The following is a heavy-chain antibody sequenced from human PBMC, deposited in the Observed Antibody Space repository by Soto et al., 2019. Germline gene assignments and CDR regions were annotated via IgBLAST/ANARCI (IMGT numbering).Heavy chain of an antibody. J-gene: IGHJ4*02. CDR3: TTVESGIAARPKDY. V-gene: IGHV3-15*01. D-gene: IGHD6-6*01. Sequence: GGSLRLSCAASGFTFSNAWMSWVRQAPGKGLEWVGRIKSKTDGGTTDYAAPVKGRFTISRDDSKNTLYLQMNSLKTEDTAVYYCTTVESGIAARPKDYWGQGTLVTVSS. CDR2: IKSKTDGGTT. CDR1: GFTFSNAW.